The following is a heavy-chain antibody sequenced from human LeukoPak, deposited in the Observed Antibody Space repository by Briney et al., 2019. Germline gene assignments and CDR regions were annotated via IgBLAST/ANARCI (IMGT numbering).Heavy chain of an antibody. CDR2: ISGSGGST. CDR3: AKTPLGGGGSGSYYFFDY. Sequence: GGSLRLSCTASGFTFSSYAMSWVRQAPGKGLEWVSAISGSGGSTYYADSVKGRFTISRDNSKNTLYLQMNSLRAEDTAVYYCAKTPLGGGGSGSYYFFDYWGQGTLVTVSS. V-gene: IGHV3-23*01. CDR1: GFTFSSYA. D-gene: IGHD3-10*01. J-gene: IGHJ4*02.